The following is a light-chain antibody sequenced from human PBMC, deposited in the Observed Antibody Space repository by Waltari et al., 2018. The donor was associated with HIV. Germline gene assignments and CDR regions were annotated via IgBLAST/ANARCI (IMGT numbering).Light chain of an antibody. CDR1: SSDVGGYNY. Sequence: QSALTQPRSVSGSPGQSVTISCTGTSSDVGGYNYVSWYQQLPGKAPKLMIYDLTERPSGVPDRFSGSKSRNTASLTISGLQAEDEADYYCCSFAGSYTWLFGGGTKLTVL. V-gene: IGLV2-11*01. CDR3: CSFAGSYTWL. J-gene: IGLJ2*01. CDR2: DLT.